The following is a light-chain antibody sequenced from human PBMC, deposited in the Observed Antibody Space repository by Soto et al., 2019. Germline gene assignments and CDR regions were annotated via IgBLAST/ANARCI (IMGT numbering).Light chain of an antibody. CDR2: GAS. CDR1: QDISNY. J-gene: IGKJ4*01. CDR3: QQYDELIT. Sequence: DIQMAQSPSSLSASVGDRITITCRASQDISNYLAWFQQRPGKAPKLLIYGASKLETGVPSRFSGSGSGTDFTLTIISLQPEDISTYYCQQYDELITFGGGTKVEIK. V-gene: IGKV1-33*01.